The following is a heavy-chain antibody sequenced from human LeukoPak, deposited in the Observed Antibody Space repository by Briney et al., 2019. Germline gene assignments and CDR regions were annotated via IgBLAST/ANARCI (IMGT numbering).Heavy chain of an antibody. J-gene: IGHJ3*02. CDR1: GFTFDDYA. V-gene: IGHV3-9*01. CDR3: AKDISSSWYYAFDI. Sequence: GGSLRLSCAASGFTFDDYAMHWVRQAPGKGLEWVSGISWNSGSIGYADSVKGRFTISRGNAKNSLYLQMNSLRAEDTALYYCAKDISSSWYYAFDIWGQGTMVTVSS. D-gene: IGHD6-13*01. CDR2: ISWNSGSI.